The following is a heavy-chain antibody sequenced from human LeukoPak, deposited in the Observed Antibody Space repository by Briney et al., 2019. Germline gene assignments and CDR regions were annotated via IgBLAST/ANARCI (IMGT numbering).Heavy chain of an antibody. J-gene: IGHJ3*02. V-gene: IGHV3-7*01. Sequence: GGSLRLSCAASGFTFSSYWMSWVRQAPGKGLEWVANIKQDGSEKYYVDSVKGRFTISRDNAKNSLYLQMNSLRAEDPAVYYCARTKWELRGRGAFDIWGQGTMVTVSS. D-gene: IGHD1-26*01. CDR3: ARTKWELRGRGAFDI. CDR2: IKQDGSEK. CDR1: GFTFSSYW.